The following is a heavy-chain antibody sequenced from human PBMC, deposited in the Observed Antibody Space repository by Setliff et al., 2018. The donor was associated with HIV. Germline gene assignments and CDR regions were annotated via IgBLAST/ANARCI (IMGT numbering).Heavy chain of an antibody. Sequence: RASVKVSCKASGYTFTSYYIHWVRQDPGQGLEWMGEINPSGGSTSYSEKFRGRATMTRDTSRSTVYMELSSLRFDDTAVYYCARVPILRYASPVDMWGQGTLVTVSS. CDR2: INPSGGST. J-gene: IGHJ4*02. V-gene: IGHV1-46*01. CDR1: GYTFTSYY. D-gene: IGHD3-9*01. CDR3: ARVPILRYASPVDM.